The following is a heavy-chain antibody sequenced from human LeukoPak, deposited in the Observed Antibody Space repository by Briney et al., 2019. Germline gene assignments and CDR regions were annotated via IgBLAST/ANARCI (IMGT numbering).Heavy chain of an antibody. Sequence: GGSLRLSCAASGFTFEDYTMHWVRHAPGKGLEWVSLISWDGGRTYYADSVKGRFTIARDNSKNSLYLQMNSLRTEDTALYYCAKAVAGQGYYYMDVWGKGTTVTVSS. CDR3: AKAVAGQGYYYMDV. D-gene: IGHD6-19*01. CDR1: GFTFEDYT. CDR2: ISWDGGRT. V-gene: IGHV3-43*01. J-gene: IGHJ6*03.